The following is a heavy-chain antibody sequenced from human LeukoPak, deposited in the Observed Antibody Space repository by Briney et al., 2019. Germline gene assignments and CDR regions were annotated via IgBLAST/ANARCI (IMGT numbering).Heavy chain of an antibody. Sequence: SGTLSLTCTVSGASVSSASYWTWIRPPPGKGVEWIAHIYNGVNTNYNPSLKSRVTISVDTSKSQFSLRLNSVTAADTAVYYCARSRAFNSGAFDPWGQGSLVTVSS. J-gene: IGHJ5*02. V-gene: IGHV4-61*01. CDR3: ARSRAFNSGAFDP. CDR2: IYNGVNT. CDR1: GASVSSASY. D-gene: IGHD1-26*01.